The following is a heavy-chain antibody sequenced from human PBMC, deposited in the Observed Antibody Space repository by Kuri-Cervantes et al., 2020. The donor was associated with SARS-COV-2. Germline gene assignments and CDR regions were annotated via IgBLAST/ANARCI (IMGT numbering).Heavy chain of an antibody. Sequence: GGSLRLSCAASGFTFDDYAMHWVRQAPGKGLEWVSGISWNSGSIGYADSVKGRFTISRDNAKNTLYLQMNSLRAEDTAVYYCAKDMAYSGYDYHLDYWGQGTLVTVSS. CDR2: ISWNSGSI. CDR1: GFTFDDYA. D-gene: IGHD5-12*01. J-gene: IGHJ4*02. V-gene: IGHV3-9*01. CDR3: AKDMAYSGYDYHLDY.